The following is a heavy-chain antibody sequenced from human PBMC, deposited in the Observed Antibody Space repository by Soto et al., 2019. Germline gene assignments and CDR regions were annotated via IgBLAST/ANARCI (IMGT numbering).Heavy chain of an antibody. J-gene: IGHJ4*02. Sequence: GESLKISCKGSGYSFAGYWITWVRQKPGKGLEWMGRIDPSDSQTYYSPSFRGHVTISATKSITTVFLQWSSLRASDASMYYCARQIYDSDTGPNFQYYFDSWGQGTPVTVSS. CDR1: GYSFAGYW. CDR2: IDPSDSQT. V-gene: IGHV5-10-1*01. D-gene: IGHD3-22*01. CDR3: ARQIYDSDTGPNFQYYFDS.